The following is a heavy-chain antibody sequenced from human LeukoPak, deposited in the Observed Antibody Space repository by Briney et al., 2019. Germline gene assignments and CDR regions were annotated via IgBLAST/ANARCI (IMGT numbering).Heavy chain of an antibody. V-gene: IGHV3-23*01. D-gene: IGHD5-24*01. CDR1: GLTFNNYA. CDR3: AKPAQVDGSIDVFDI. J-gene: IGHJ3*02. Sequence: GGSLRLSCAGSGLTFNNYAMSWVRQAPGKGLEWVSVISGNDGNTFYADSVKGRFTISRDNSKNTLYLQMNSLRAEDTALYYCAKPAQVDGSIDVFDIWGQGTMVTVSS. CDR2: ISGNDGNT.